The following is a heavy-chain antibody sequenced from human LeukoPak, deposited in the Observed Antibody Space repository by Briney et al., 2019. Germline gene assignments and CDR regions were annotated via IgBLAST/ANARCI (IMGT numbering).Heavy chain of an antibody. CDR3: AKCGSTSCENLFDY. J-gene: IGHJ4*02. CDR1: GFIFSSYA. CDR2: ISGSGGST. Sequence: GGSLRLSCAASGFIFSSYAMSWVRQASGKGLEWVSAISGSGGSTYYADSVKGRFTISRDNSKNTLYLQMNSLRAEDTAVYYCAKCGSTSCENLFDYWGQGTLVTVSS. D-gene: IGHD2-2*01. V-gene: IGHV3-23*01.